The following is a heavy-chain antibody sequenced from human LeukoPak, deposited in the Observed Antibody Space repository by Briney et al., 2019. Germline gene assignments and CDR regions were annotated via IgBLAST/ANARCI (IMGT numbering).Heavy chain of an antibody. CDR2: IYYSGST. CDR3: ARPYYYDSRIDP. CDR1: GGSIRRYY. D-gene: IGHD3-22*01. Sequence: PSETLSLTCTVSGGSIRRYYWSWIRQPPGKGLEWIGYIYYSGSTNYNPSLKSRATISVDTSKNQFSLKLSSVTAADTAVYYCARPYYYDSRIDPWGQGTLVTVSS. V-gene: IGHV4-59*08. J-gene: IGHJ5*02.